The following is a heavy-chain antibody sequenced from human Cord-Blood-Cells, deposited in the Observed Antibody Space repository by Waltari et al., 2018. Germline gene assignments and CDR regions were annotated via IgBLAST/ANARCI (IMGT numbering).Heavy chain of an antibody. D-gene: IGHD3-3*01. Sequence: QLQLQESGPGLVKPSETLSLTCTVSGGSISSSSYYWGWIRQPPGKGLEWFGSIYYSGSTYYNPSLKGRVTISVDTSKTQFSLKLSSVTAADTAVYYCARHRGDFWSGYYDAFDIWGQGTMVTVSS. CDR2: IYYSGST. CDR3: ARHRGDFWSGYYDAFDI. V-gene: IGHV4-39*01. CDR1: GGSISSSSYY. J-gene: IGHJ3*02.